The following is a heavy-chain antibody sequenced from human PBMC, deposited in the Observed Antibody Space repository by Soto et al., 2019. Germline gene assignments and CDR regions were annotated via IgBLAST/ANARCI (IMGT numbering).Heavy chain of an antibody. J-gene: IGHJ4*02. CDR2: IRSKAYGGTA. V-gene: IGHV3-49*03. CDR1: GVTFGDYA. Sequence: GGSLRLSCTASGVTFGDYAMSWFRQAPGKGLEWVGFIRSKAYGGTAEYAASVKGRFTISRDDSKSIAYLQMNSLKTEDTAVYYCTRDQRIAVAGGFDYWGQGTLVTVSS. CDR3: TRDQRIAVAGGFDY. D-gene: IGHD6-19*01.